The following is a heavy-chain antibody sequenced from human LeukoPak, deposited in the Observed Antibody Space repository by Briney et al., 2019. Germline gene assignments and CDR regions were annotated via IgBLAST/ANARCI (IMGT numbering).Heavy chain of an antibody. CDR2: IYNGVNT. V-gene: IGHV4-61*01. J-gene: IGHJ5*02. CDR1: GASASSASY. D-gene: IGHD1-26*01. Sequence: SETLSLTCTVSGASASSASYWSWIRQPPGKGVEWIAHIYNGVNTNYNPSLKSRVTISVDTSKNQFSLRLNSVTAADTAVYYCARSRAFNSGAFDPWGQGSLVTVSS. CDR3: ARSRAFNSGAFDP.